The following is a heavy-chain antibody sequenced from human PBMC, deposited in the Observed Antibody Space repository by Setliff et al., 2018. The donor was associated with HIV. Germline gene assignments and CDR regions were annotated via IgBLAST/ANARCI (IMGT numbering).Heavy chain of an antibody. Sequence: PSETLSLTCTVSGYSSAGNLAWAWIRQHPKKGLEWIGSIWHAGNTLYNPSLKSRVSISLDTSMEEFGLQLSTVTAADTAVYYCARAVNLTFDIWGLGTMVTVSS. J-gene: IGHJ3*02. CDR2: IWHAGNT. CDR3: ARAVNLTFDI. CDR1: GYSSAGNLA. V-gene: IGHV4-38-2*02.